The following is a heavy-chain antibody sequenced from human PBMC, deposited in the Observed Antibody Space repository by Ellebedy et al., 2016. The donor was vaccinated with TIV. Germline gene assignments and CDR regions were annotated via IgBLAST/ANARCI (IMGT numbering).Heavy chain of an antibody. J-gene: IGHJ4*02. CDR2: LTDSGISS. Sequence: GESLKISCSASGFTFDSYAMSWIRQAPGKGLEWVSSLTDSGISSYYADAVKGRFTVSRDNSKNTLSLQMKNLRAEDTAIYYCAKGQSRESTGSHKYWGQGTLVTVSS. CDR1: GFTFDSYA. CDR3: AKGQSRESTGSHKY. D-gene: IGHD1-26*01. V-gene: IGHV3-23*01.